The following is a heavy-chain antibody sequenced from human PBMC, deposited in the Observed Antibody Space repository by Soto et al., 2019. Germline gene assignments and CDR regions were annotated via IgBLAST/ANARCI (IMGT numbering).Heavy chain of an antibody. D-gene: IGHD2-2*01. CDR2: INHSGST. CDR3: ARNGVIVVVPAARNNWLDP. CDR1: GGSFSGYY. Sequence: SETLSLTCAVYGGSFSGYYWSWIRQPPGKGLEWIGEINHSGSTNYNPSLKSRVTISVDTSKNQFSLKLSSVTAADTAVYYCARNGVIVVVPAARNNWLDPWGQGTLVTVSS. J-gene: IGHJ5*02. V-gene: IGHV4-34*01.